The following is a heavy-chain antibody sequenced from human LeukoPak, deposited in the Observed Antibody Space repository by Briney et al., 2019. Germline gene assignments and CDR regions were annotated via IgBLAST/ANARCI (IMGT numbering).Heavy chain of an antibody. D-gene: IGHD2-2*01. V-gene: IGHV1-46*01. J-gene: IGHJ5*02. CDR1: GYTFTSYY. Sequence: ASVKVSCKASGYTFTSYYMHWVRQAPGQGLEWMGIINSSGGSTSYAQKFQARLTMTRDTSTSTVYMELSGLRSEDTAVYYCAREIVVVPAAMGFDPWGQGTLVTVSS. CDR2: INSSGGST. CDR3: AREIVVVPAAMGFDP.